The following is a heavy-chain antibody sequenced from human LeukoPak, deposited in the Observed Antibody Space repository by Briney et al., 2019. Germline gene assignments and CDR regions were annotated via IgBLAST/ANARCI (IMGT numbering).Heavy chain of an antibody. V-gene: IGHV3-9*01. D-gene: IGHD6-19*01. CDR2: ISWNSGSI. J-gene: IGHJ6*02. Sequence: PGGSLRLSCAASGFTFDDYAMHWVRQAPGKGLEWVSGISWNSGSIGYADSVKGRFTISRDNAKNSLYLQMNSLRAEDTALYYCAKDIARQLNQWQKAYYYGMDVWGQGTTVTVSS. CDR3: AKDIARQLNQWQKAYYYGMDV. CDR1: GFTFDDYA.